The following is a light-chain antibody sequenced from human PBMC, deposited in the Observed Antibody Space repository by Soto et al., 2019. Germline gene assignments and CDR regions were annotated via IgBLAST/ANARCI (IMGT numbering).Light chain of an antibody. J-gene: IGKJ2*01. CDR2: GAS. Sequence: EIVLTQSPGTLSLSPGERATLSCRASQSVSSSFLAWYQQKPDQAPRLLIYGASIRATGIPDRFSGSGAGRDFTLTISRLEPEDFAVYYCQRYGNSYTFGQGTKLEIK. CDR3: QRYGNSYT. V-gene: IGKV3-20*01. CDR1: QSVSSSF.